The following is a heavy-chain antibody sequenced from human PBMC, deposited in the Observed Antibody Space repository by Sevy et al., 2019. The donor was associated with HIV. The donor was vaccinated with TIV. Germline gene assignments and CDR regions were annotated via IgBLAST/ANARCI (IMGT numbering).Heavy chain of an antibody. D-gene: IGHD3-16*02. J-gene: IGHJ4*02. CDR1: GFTFSNAW. CDR3: TTASRGVWGSYRRRLDY. CDR2: IKSKTDGGTT. Sequence: GGSLRLSCAASGFTFSNAWMSWVRQAPGKGLEWVGRIKSKTDGGTTDYAAPVKGRVTISRADSKNTLYLQMNSLKTEDTAVYYCTTASRGVWGSYRRRLDYWGQGTLVTVSS. V-gene: IGHV3-15*01.